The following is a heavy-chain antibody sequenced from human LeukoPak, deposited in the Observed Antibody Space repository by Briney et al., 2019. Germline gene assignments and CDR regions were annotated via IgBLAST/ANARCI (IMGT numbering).Heavy chain of an antibody. J-gene: IGHJ4*02. CDR3: VSGEVTNLDS. CDR1: GYTFTSYG. CDR2: IVPSIGAA. Sequence: ASVKVSCKASGYTFTSYGISWVRQAPGQGLEWMGGIVPSIGAANYARKFQGSVTITADESTSTAYLELNSLRSGDTAVYYCVSGEVTNLDSWGQGTLVIVSS. V-gene: IGHV1-69*13.